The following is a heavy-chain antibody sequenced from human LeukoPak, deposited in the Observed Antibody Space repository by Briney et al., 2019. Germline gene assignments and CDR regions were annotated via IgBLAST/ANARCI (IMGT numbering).Heavy chain of an antibody. J-gene: IGHJ4*02. Sequence: GGSLRLSCAASGSTFSSYSMNWVRQAPGKGLEWVSFISTSSSYIYYADSVKGRFIISRDNARKSLYLQMNSLRAEDTAVYYCARATRGGYDGYFDYWGQGTLVTVSS. CDR3: ARATRGGYDGYFDY. D-gene: IGHD5-12*01. CDR2: ISTSSSYI. V-gene: IGHV3-21*01. CDR1: GSTFSSYS.